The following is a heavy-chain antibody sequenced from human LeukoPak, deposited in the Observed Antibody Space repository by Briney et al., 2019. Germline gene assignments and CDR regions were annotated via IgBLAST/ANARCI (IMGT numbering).Heavy chain of an antibody. D-gene: IGHD7-27*01. CDR3: ARDDPRWGSSGDY. CDR1: GFTFSSYT. J-gene: IGHJ4*02. CDR2: ISSSSTYI. V-gene: IGHV3-21*01. Sequence: GGSLILSCAASGFTFSSYTMNWVRQAPGKGLEWVSFISSSSTYIYYADSVKGRFTISRDNAKNSLYLQMNSLRADDTAVYYCARDDPRWGSSGDYWGQGTLVTVSS.